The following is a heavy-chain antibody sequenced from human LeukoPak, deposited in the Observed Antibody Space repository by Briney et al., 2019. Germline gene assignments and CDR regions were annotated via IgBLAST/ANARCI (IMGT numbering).Heavy chain of an antibody. V-gene: IGHV1-69*04. J-gene: IGHJ3*02. D-gene: IGHD6-13*01. CDR2: IIPILGIA. Sequence: AVKVSCKASGGTCISYTSSWGGQAPGQGGEGRGRIIPILGIANSAQKSQGRVTITADKSTSTTYMELRSLRSEDTAVYYCSRDIAAAGTGRAFDIWGQGTMVTVSS. CDR3: SRDIAAAGTGRAFDI. CDR1: GGTCISYT.